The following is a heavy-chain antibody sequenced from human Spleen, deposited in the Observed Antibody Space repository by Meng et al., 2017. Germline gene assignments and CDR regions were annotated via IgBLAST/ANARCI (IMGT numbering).Heavy chain of an antibody. CDR3: ARGSTGIAAAGFLDY. D-gene: IGHD6-13*01. CDR2: INTDASIT. Sequence: GESLKISCAASGFTFSSYNMHWVRQTPGEGLVWVSRINTDASITTYADSVKGRFTISRDNSKNTLYLQMNSLRAEDTAVYYCARGSTGIAAAGFLDYWGQGKLVTVSS. J-gene: IGHJ4*02. CDR1: GFTFSSYN. V-gene: IGHV3-74*03.